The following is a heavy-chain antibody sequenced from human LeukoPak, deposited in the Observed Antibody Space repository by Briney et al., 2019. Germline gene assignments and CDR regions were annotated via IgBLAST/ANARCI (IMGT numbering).Heavy chain of an antibody. V-gene: IGHV4-34*01. CDR1: GGSFSGYY. CDR3: ARGVGSSWYYYYYMDV. J-gene: IGHJ6*03. CDR2: INHSGST. D-gene: IGHD6-13*01. Sequence: SETLSLTCAVYGGSFSGYYWSWIRQPPGKGLEWIGEINHSGSTNYNPSLKSRVTISVDMSKNQFSLKLSSVTAADTAVYYCARGVGSSWYYYYYMDVWGKGTTVTVSS.